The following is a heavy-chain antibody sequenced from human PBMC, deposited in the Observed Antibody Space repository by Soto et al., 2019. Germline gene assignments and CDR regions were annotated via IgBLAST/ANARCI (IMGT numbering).Heavy chain of an antibody. V-gene: IGHV3-23*01. J-gene: IGHJ3*02. CDR2: ISGTGGTT. CDR3: ARLYCGGDCYGADAFDI. D-gene: IGHD2-21*02. CDR1: GFPFSTYA. Sequence: GGSLRLSCAASGFPFSTYAMNWVRRAPGKGLEWVSAISGTGGTTYYGDSVKGRFTISRDNSKNTLYLQVNSLRVEDTAVYYCARLYCGGDCYGADAFDIWGQGTMVTVSS.